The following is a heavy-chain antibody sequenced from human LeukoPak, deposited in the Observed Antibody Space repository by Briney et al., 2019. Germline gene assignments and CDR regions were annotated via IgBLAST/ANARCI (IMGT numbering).Heavy chain of an antibody. J-gene: IGHJ4*02. CDR1: GDSINRSSYY. CDR3: VRQAGYFDY. V-gene: IGHV4-39*01. Sequence: SETLSLTCTVSGDSINRSSYYWGWIRQPPGKGLEWIATVYYTGTTYYNPSLKSRVIISADTSKNQFSLKLSPVTAADTAVYHCVRQAGYFDYWGQGTLVTVSS. CDR2: VYYTGTT.